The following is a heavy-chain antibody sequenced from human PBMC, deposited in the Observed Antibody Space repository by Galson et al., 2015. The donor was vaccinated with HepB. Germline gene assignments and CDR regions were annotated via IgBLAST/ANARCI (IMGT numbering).Heavy chain of an antibody. D-gene: IGHD4-17*01. CDR2: IYYSGST. CDR3: SRGSDYGDYSEYYYYGMDV. V-gene: IGHV4-31*03. J-gene: IGHJ6*02. Sequence: TLSLTCTVSGGSISSGGYYWSWIRQHPGKGLEWIGYIYYSGSTYYNPSLKSRVTISVDTSKNRFSLKLSSVTAADTAVYYCSRGSDYGDYSEYYYYGMDVWGQGTTVTVSS. CDR1: GGSISSGGYY.